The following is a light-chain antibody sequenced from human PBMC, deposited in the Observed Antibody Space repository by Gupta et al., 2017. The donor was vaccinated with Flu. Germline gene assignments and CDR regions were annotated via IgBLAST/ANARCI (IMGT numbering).Light chain of an antibody. V-gene: IGKV3-20*01. J-gene: IGKJ4*01. CDR3: QQYGSIPPT. CDR2: RVS. Sequence: LTQSPDTLSQSPGDRVTVSCRLSESVSSTYLAWYQQRRGQSPRLLIYRVSRRAPDIPDRFSATASGTDFALTISGLQPEDSATYFCQQYGSIPPTFGGGTKVEVK. CDR1: ESVSSTY.